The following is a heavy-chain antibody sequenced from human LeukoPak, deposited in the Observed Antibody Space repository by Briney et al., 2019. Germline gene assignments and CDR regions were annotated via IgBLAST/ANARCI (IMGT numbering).Heavy chain of an antibody. CDR2: INHNGNVN. D-gene: IGHD3-10*01. CDR1: GFTFSSYW. Sequence: PGGSLRLSCAASGFTFSSYWMNWARQAPGKGLEWVASINHNGNVNYYVDSVEGRFTISRDNAKNSLYLQMSNLRAEDTAVYYCAKRASAMVREVMKPLYYFDYWGQGTLVTVSS. J-gene: IGHJ4*02. V-gene: IGHV3-7*03. CDR3: AKRASAMVREVMKPLYYFDY.